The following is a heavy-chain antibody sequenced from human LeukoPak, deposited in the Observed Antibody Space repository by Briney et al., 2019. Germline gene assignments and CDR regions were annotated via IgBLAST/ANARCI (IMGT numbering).Heavy chain of an antibody. CDR1: GFTFSSYW. CDR3: ARDSIAANFDY. V-gene: IGHV3-7*03. Sequence: QPGGSLRLSCAASGFTFSSYWMSWVRQAPGKGLEWVANIKQDGSEKYYVDSVKGRFTISRDNAKNSLYLQMNSLRAEDTAVYYRARDSIAANFDYWGQGTLVTVSS. D-gene: IGHD6-13*01. CDR2: IKQDGSEK. J-gene: IGHJ4*02.